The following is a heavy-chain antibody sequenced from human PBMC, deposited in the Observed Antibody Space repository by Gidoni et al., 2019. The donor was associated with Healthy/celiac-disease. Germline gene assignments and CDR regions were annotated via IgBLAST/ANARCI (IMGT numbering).Heavy chain of an antibody. Sequence: EVQLVAPGGGLIPRGRSLRLSCAASGFTVSRNYMSWVRQAPGKGMEWVSFIYSGGSTYSADSVKGRFTIARDNSKNTLYLQMNSLRAEDTAVYYGARAGEWELLPFDYWGQGTLVTVSS. D-gene: IGHD1-26*01. CDR2: IYSGGST. J-gene: IGHJ4*02. CDR1: GFTVSRNY. CDR3: ARAGEWELLPFDY. V-gene: IGHV3-53*01.